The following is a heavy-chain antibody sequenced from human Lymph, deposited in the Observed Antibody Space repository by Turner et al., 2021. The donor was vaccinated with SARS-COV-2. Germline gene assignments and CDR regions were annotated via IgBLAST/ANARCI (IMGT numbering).Heavy chain of an antibody. Sequence: EVQLVESGGGLVKPGGYLRLYCAASGFTFSTYSMNWVRQAPGKGLEGISSISSSSSYIYYADSVKGRFTIARDDAKNSLYLQMNSLRAEDTAVYYCARDIPTTADYFDYWGQGTLVTVSS. V-gene: IGHV3-21*01. J-gene: IGHJ4*02. CDR2: ISSSSSYI. D-gene: IGHD4-17*01. CDR1: GFTFSTYS. CDR3: ARDIPTTADYFDY.